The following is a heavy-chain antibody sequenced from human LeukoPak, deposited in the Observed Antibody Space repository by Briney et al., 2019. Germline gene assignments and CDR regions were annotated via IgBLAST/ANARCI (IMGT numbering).Heavy chain of an antibody. CDR3: EREGMRTVTTLDY. J-gene: IGHJ4*02. V-gene: IGHV3-33*01. CDR2: IWYDGSNK. CDR1: GFTFSSYG. D-gene: IGHD4-17*01. Sequence: GGSLRLSCAASGFTFSSYGMHWVRQAPGKGLEWVAGIWYDGSNKYYADSVKGRFTISRDNSKNTLYLQMNSLRAEDTAVYYCEREGMRTVTTLDYWGQGTLVTVSS.